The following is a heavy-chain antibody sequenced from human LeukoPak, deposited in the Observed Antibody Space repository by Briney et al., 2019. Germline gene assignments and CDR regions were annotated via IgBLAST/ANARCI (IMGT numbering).Heavy chain of an antibody. Sequence: SETLSLTCTVSGGSISSYYWSWIRQPPGKGLEWIGYIYYSGSTNYNPSLKSRVTISVDTSKNQFSLKLSSVTAADTAVYYCARDYLLGYCSGGSCSERDYWGQGTLVTVSS. V-gene: IGHV4-59*12. CDR3: ARDYLLGYCSGGSCSERDY. CDR1: GGSISSYY. CDR2: IYYSGST. J-gene: IGHJ4*02. D-gene: IGHD2-15*01.